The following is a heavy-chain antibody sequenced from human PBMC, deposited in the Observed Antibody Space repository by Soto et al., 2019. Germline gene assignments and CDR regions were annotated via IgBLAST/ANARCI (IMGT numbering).Heavy chain of an antibody. J-gene: IGHJ4*02. V-gene: IGHV4-30-2*01. Sequence: SETLSLTCAVSGGSISSGGYSWSWVRQPPGKGLEWVGYIYHSGSTYYNPSLKSRVTISVDRSKNQFSLKLSSVTAADTAVYYCARASGYPDYWGQGTLVTSPQ. CDR1: GGSISSGGYS. CDR2: IYHSGST. CDR3: ARASGYPDY. D-gene: IGHD3-22*01.